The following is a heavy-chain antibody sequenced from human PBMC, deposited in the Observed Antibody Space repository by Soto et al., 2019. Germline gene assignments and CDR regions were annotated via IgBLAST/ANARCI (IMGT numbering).Heavy chain of an antibody. Sequence: GESLKISCQGSGYTFVNYWINWVRQTPGRGLEWMGRIDLMDPYANFNPSFQGHVSISVDKSISTVYLQWNSLKSSDTGIYYCASCFRSGCDYGSEHVDFWGPGTLVTVSS. CDR1: GYTFVNYW. CDR3: ASCFRSGCDYGSEHVDF. V-gene: IGHV5-10-1*01. J-gene: IGHJ4*01. CDR2: IDLMDPYA. D-gene: IGHD3-10*01.